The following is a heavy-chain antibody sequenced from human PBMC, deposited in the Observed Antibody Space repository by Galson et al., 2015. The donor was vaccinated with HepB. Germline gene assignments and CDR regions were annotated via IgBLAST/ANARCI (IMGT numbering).Heavy chain of an antibody. CDR3: ASGGMGSGYYNDL. V-gene: IGHV1-69*13. CDR2: IIPIFGTA. Sequence: SVTVSCKASGGTFSSYAISWVRQAPGQGLEWMGGIIPIFGTANYAQKFQGRVTITADESTSTAYMELSSLRSEDTAVYYCASGGMGSGYYNDLWGRGTLVTVSS. J-gene: IGHJ2*01. CDR1: GGTFSSYA. D-gene: IGHD3-22*01.